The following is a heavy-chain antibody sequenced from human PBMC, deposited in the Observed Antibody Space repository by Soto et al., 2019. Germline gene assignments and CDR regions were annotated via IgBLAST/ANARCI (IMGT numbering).Heavy chain of an antibody. Sequence: QITLKESGPTLVKPTQTLTLTCTFSGFSLSTSGVGVGWIRQPPGKALEWLALIYWDDDKRYSPSLKSRLTITKDTSKNHVVLTMTNMDPVDTATYYCARLYYYDTNRRAFDIWGQGTMVTVSS. CDR2: IYWDDDK. CDR3: ARLYYYDTNRRAFDI. V-gene: IGHV2-5*02. CDR1: GFSLSTSGVG. J-gene: IGHJ3*02. D-gene: IGHD3-22*01.